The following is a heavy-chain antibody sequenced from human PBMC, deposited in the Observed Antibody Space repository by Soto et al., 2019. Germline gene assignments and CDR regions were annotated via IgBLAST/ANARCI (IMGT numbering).Heavy chain of an antibody. J-gene: IGHJ6*02. CDR1: GFTFSNYG. CDR3: ARDSGKPHHYYYYYGMDV. V-gene: IGHV1-18*01. D-gene: IGHD6-19*01. Sequence: GASVKVSCKASGFTFSNYGLNWVRQAPGQGLEWMGWVSANNGHTNYAQNLQGRVSMTTDTSTSTAYMEMINLRPEDTAIYYCARDSGKPHHYYYYYGMDVWGQGTTVTVSS. CDR2: VSANNGHT.